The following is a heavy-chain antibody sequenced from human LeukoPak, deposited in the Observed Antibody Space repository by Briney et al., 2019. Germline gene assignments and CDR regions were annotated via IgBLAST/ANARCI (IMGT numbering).Heavy chain of an antibody. CDR2: IYYSGST. CDR1: GGSISSGGYS. J-gene: IGHJ6*03. CDR3: ARGDGGLQGFYYYYYMDV. Sequence: SETLSLTCAVSGGSISSGGYSWSWIRQPPGKGLEWIGDIYYSGSTYYNPSLKSRVTISVDTSKNQFSLKLSSVTAADTAGYYCARGDGGLQGFYYYYYMDVWGKGTTVTVSS. V-gene: IGHV4-30-4*07. D-gene: IGHD4-11*01.